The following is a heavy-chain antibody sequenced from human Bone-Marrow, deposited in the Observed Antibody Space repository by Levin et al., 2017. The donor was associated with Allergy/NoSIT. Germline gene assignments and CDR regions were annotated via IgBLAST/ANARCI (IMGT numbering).Heavy chain of an antibody. CDR2: IYYSGST. V-gene: IGHV4-59*01. J-gene: IGHJ5*02. D-gene: IGHD5-12*01. Sequence: SETLSLTCTVSGGSISSYYWSWIRQPPGKGLEWIGYIYYSGSTNYNPSLKSRVTISVDTSKNQFSLKLSSVPAADTAVYYCARRIVATVGEVWFDPWGQGTLVTVSS. CDR1: GGSISSYY. CDR3: ARRIVATVGEVWFDP.